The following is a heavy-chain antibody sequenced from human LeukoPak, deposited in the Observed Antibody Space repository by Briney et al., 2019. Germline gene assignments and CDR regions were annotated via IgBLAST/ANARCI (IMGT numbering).Heavy chain of an antibody. D-gene: IGHD6-13*01. Sequence: EASETLSLTCTVSGGSISSYYWSWIRQPAGKGLEWIGRIYTSGSTNYNPSLKSRVTMSVDTSKNQFSLKLSSVTAADTAVYYCARDYSGGYSSSWYMWFDPWGQGTLVTVSS. CDR2: IYTSGST. J-gene: IGHJ5*02. CDR3: ARDYSGGYSSSWYMWFDP. V-gene: IGHV4-4*07. CDR1: GGSISSYY.